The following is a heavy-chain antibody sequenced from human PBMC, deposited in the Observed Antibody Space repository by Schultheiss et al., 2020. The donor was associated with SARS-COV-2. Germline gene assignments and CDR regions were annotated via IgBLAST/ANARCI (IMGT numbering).Heavy chain of an antibody. CDR2: INHSGST. D-gene: IGHD2-2*01. V-gene: IGHV4-34*01. J-gene: IGHJ4*02. Sequence: SETLSLTCAVYGGSFSGYYWSWIRQPPGKGLEWIGEINHSGSTNYNPFLKSRVTISVDTSKNQFSLKLSSVTAADTAVYYCARAGTYCSSTSCYSTQIYYFDYWGQGTLVTVS. CDR1: GGSFSGYY. CDR3: ARAGTYCSSTSCYSTQIYYFDY.